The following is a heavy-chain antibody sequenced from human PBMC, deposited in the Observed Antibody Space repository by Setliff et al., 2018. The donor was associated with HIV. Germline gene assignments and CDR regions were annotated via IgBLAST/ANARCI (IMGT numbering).Heavy chain of an antibody. CDR1: GDSISSGRYY. CDR3: ARDSPADGGNPGRFQR. CDR2: IFTSGSA. Sequence: SETLSLTCTVSGDSISSGRYYWNWIRQPAGKGLDWIGHIFTSGSAFSSGTADYSPSLKSRVTISVDISKNQFSLKLTSVTAADTAMYFCARDSPADGGNPGRFQRWGQGTLVTVSS. J-gene: IGHJ1*01. V-gene: IGHV4-61*09. D-gene: IGHD2-15*01.